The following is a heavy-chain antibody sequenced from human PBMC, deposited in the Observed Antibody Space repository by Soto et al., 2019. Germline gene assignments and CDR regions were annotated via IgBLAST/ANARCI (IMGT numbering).Heavy chain of an antibody. D-gene: IGHD5-18*01. Sequence: GGSLRLSCEASGFNFSKSGMYWVRQAPGKGLEWISYTSSTSHPKYYADAVKGRFTISRDNAKNSLYLQMDSLRDDDTALYYCARDRTAMDVFDSWGQGTQVTVSS. CDR2: TSSTSHPK. V-gene: IGHV3-48*02. J-gene: IGHJ4*01. CDR1: GFNFSKSG. CDR3: ARDRTAMDVFDS.